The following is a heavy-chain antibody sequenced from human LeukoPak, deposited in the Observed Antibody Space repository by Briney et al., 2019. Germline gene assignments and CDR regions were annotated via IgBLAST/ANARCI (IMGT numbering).Heavy chain of an antibody. CDR2: IYVSGDT. CDR3: ARDRLQYFDY. V-gene: IGHV3-53*01. Sequence: AGGSLRPSCAASGFTVSDFYMSWVRQAPGKGLEWVSLIYVSGDTYYTDSVKGRFTISRDTSENTLYLQMNSLRVEDTAVYYCARDRLQYFDYWGQGTLVTVSS. D-gene: IGHD3-16*01. J-gene: IGHJ4*02. CDR1: GFTVSDFY.